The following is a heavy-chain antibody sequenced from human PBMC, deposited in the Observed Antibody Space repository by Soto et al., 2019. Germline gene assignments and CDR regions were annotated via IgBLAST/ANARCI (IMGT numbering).Heavy chain of an antibody. CDR2: ISSSSSYI. J-gene: IGHJ4*02. Sequence: PGGSLRLSCAASGFTFSSYSMNWVRQAPGKGLEWVSSISSSSSYIYYADSVKGRFTISRDNAKNSLYLQMNSVRAEDTAVYYCGRDYCTNGVWPLLYSFDYWGEGTLVTVCS. CDR1: GFTFSSYS. D-gene: IGHD2-8*01. CDR3: GRDYCTNGVWPLLYSFDY. V-gene: IGHV3-21*01.